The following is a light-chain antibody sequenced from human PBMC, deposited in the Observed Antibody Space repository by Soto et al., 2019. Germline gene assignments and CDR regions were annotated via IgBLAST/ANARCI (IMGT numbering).Light chain of an antibody. CDR2: GAS. Sequence: ENELKQSPGTLSLSPGERDTLSCGASQSVSSSCLAWYQQKPGQAPRLLIYGASSRATGIPDRFSGSGSGTDFTLTISRLEPEDFAVYYCQQYGSSPRTFGQGTKVEIK. V-gene: IGKV3-20*01. J-gene: IGKJ1*01. CDR1: QSVSSSC. CDR3: QQYGSSPRT.